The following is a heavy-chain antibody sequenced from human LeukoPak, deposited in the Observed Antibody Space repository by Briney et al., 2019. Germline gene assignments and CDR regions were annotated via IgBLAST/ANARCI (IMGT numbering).Heavy chain of an antibody. V-gene: IGHV4-59*01. CDR2: IYYSGGT. Sequence: SETLSLTCTVSGGSISSYYWSWIRQPPGKGLEWIGYIYYSGGTNYNPSLKSRVTISVDTSKNQFSLKLSSVTAADTAVYYCARDDYWGQGTLVTVSS. J-gene: IGHJ4*02. CDR3: ARDDY. CDR1: GGSISSYY.